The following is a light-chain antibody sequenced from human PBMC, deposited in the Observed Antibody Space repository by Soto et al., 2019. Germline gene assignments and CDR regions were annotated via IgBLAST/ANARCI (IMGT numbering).Light chain of an antibody. CDR3: QQYGGVPYT. J-gene: IGKJ2*01. CDR1: ESISRDY. V-gene: IGKV3-20*01. CDR2: GAS. Sequence: EIVLTQSPGTLSLSPGQRATLSCRASESISRDYLAWYQQRLGQAPRLLTYGASSGATGIPDRFSGSGSGTDFTLTIGRLEPEDFAIYYCQQYGGVPYTFGQGTKVDIK.